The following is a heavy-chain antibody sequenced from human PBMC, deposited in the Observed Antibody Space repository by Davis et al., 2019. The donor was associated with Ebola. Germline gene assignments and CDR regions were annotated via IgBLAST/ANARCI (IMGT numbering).Heavy chain of an antibody. D-gene: IGHD3-9*01. CDR2: ISAYNGNT. J-gene: IGHJ6*02. CDR1: GYTFTSYG. CDR3: ARDPTLLRYFDWLTLGGGMDV. Sequence: AASVKVSCKAPGYTFTSYGISWVRQAPGQGLEWMGWISAYNGNTNYAQKLQGRVTMTTDTSTSTAYMELRSLRAEDTAVYYCARDPTLLRYFDWLTLGGGMDVWGQGTTVTVSS. V-gene: IGHV1-18*01.